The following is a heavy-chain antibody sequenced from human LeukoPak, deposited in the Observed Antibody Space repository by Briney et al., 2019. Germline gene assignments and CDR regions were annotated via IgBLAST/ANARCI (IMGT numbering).Heavy chain of an antibody. J-gene: IGHJ6*03. CDR3: ARKSSSSLDYYYYMDV. CDR1: GVSISSYY. D-gene: IGHD6-6*01. Sequence: SETLSLTCTVSGVSISSYYWSWIRQPAGKGLEWIGRIYTSGSTNYNPSLKSRVTISVDKSKNQFSLKLSSVTAADTAVYYCARKSSSSLDYYYYMDVWGKGTTVTVSS. CDR2: IYTSGST. V-gene: IGHV4-4*07.